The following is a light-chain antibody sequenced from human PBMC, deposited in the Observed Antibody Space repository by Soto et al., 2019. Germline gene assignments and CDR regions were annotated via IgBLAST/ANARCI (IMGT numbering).Light chain of an antibody. J-gene: IGKJ1*01. Sequence: DIQVTQSPPTLSASVGGRVTITCRAIQTISTWMAWYQQKPGKAPKLLVYDASTLQSGVASRFSGSGSGTEFTLIISGLQPDDSATYYCQQYTNTNNPWTFGQGTKVDIK. CDR3: QQYTNTNNPWT. CDR2: DAS. CDR1: QTISTW. V-gene: IGKV1-5*01.